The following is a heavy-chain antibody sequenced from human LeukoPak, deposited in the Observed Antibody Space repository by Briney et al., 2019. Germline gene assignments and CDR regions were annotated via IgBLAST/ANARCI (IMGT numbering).Heavy chain of an antibody. J-gene: IGHJ4*02. D-gene: IGHD4-17*01. CDR1: EFTFSNYW. CDR3: AKDLRSTTGL. Sequence: GGSLRLSCAASEFTFSNYWMSWVRQAPGRGLEWVANIKYDGGENYYVDSVKGRFTISRDNAKNSLFLQMNSLRPEDSAVYYCAKDLRSTTGLWGQGTLVTVSS. CDR2: IKYDGGEN. V-gene: IGHV3-7*01.